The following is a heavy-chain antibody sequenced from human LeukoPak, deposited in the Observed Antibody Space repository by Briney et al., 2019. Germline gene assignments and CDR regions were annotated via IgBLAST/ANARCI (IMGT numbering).Heavy chain of an antibody. Sequence: GGSLRLSCAASGFTFSSYAMHWVRQAPGKGLEWVAVISYDGSNKYYADSVRGRFTISRDNSKNTLYLQMNSLRAEDTAVYYCAKVGSDVWGQGTLVTVSS. V-gene: IGHV3-30*04. D-gene: IGHD1-1*01. CDR1: GFTFSSYA. J-gene: IGHJ4*02. CDR3: AKVGSDV. CDR2: ISYDGSNK.